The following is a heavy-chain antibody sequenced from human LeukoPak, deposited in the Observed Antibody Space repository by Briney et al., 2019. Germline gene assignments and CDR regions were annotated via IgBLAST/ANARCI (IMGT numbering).Heavy chain of an antibody. CDR2: ISSSSSSTI. J-gene: IGHJ6*02. CDR1: GFTFSSYS. CDR3: ARDGVATWDYYGMDV. D-gene: IGHD5-12*01. V-gene: IGHV3-48*04. Sequence: GGSLRLSCAASGFTFSSYSMNWVCQAPGKGLEWVSYISSSSSSTIYYADSVKGRFTISRDNAKNSLYLQMNSLRAEDTAVYYCARDGVATWDYYGMDVWGQGTTVTVSS.